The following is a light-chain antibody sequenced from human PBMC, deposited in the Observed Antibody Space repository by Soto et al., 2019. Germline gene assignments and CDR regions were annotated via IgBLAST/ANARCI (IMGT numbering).Light chain of an antibody. J-gene: IGKJ3*01. CDR3: LQHNTLPFT. V-gene: IGKV1-17*01. CDR2: AAS. CDR1: QGISVF. Sequence: DIQMTQSPSSLSASVGDRVTITCRASQGISVFLAWFQQKPGKAPKSLIYAASSLESGFPSRCSGSGSGTEFSLTTSILQPEEFATYYGLQHNTLPFTFGPGTKVDI.